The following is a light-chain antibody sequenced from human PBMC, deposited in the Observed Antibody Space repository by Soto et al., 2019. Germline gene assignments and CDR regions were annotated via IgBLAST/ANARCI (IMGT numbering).Light chain of an antibody. V-gene: IGKV1-8*01. CDR3: QQYYSYPWT. CDR2: AAS. J-gene: IGKJ1*01. CDR1: QGISSY. Sequence: AIRMTQSPSSFSASTGDRVTITCRASQGISSYLAWYQQKPGKAPKLLIYAASTLQSGVPSRFSCSGSGTEFTLTISCLQSEDFAAYYCQQYYSYPWTFGQGTKVEIK.